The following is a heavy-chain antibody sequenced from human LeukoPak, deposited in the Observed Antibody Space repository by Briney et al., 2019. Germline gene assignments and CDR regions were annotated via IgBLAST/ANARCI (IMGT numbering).Heavy chain of an antibody. D-gene: IGHD3-10*01. J-gene: IGHJ5*02. CDR3: AKDGVGGYYYGSGSYS. Sequence: PGGSLRLSCAASGFTFSSYATSWVRQAPGKGLEWVSAISGSGGSTYYADSVKGRFTISRDNSKNTLYLQMNSLRAEDTAVYYCAKDGVGGYYYGSGSYSWGQGTLVTVSS. V-gene: IGHV3-23*01. CDR2: ISGSGGST. CDR1: GFTFSSYA.